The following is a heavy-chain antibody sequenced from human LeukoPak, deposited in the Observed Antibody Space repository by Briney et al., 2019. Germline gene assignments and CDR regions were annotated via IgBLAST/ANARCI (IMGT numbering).Heavy chain of an antibody. Sequence: SETLSLTCTVSGGSISSSSYYWGWIRQPPGKGLEWIGSIYYRGSTYYNPSLKSRVTISVDTSKNQFSLILSSVTAADTAVYYCARATVGELPYFDYWGQGTLVTVSS. D-gene: IGHD3-10*01. CDR3: ARATVGELPYFDY. CDR1: GGSISSSSYY. V-gene: IGHV4-39*07. CDR2: IYYRGST. J-gene: IGHJ4*02.